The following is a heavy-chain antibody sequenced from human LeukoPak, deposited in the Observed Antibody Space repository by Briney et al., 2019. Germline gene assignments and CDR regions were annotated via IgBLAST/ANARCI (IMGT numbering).Heavy chain of an antibody. CDR2: IWYDGRDK. Sequence: GGSLRLSCAASGFTFSGCGMHWVRQAPGKGLEWEAFIWYDGRDKYYVDSVKGRFTISRDNSKNTLYLQMNSLRAEDTAMYYCAKDPYSYGSYFDYWGQGTLVTVSS. J-gene: IGHJ4*02. V-gene: IGHV3-30*02. CDR3: AKDPYSYGSYFDY. CDR1: GFTFSGCG. D-gene: IGHD5-18*01.